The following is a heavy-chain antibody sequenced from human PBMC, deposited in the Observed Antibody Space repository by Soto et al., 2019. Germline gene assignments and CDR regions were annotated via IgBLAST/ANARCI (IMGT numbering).Heavy chain of an antibody. CDR1: GFTFSSYG. CDR3: AKDYGDWTGLYYYGMDV. D-gene: IGHD4-17*01. CDR2: IWYNGSDK. Sequence: LRLSCAASGFTFSSYGTHWVRQAPGKGLEWVAVIWYNGSDKKYADSVKGRFTISRDNSEKTLYLQMNSLRAEDTAVYYCAKDYGDWTGLYYYGMDVWGQGTTVTV. J-gene: IGHJ6*02. V-gene: IGHV3-33*06.